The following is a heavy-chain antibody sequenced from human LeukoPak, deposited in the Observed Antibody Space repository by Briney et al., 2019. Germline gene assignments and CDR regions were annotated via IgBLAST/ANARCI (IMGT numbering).Heavy chain of an antibody. CDR3: ARELRGFDP. V-gene: IGHV3-30*14. CDR2: ISYDGSNK. CDR1: GFTFSSYA. J-gene: IGHJ5*02. Sequence: GGSLRLSCAASGFTFSSYAMHWVRQAPGKGLEWVAAISYDGSNKYSADSVKGRFIISRDNSKNTLYLQMSSLRAEDTGVYYCARELRGFDPWGQGTLVTVSS. D-gene: IGHD3-10*01.